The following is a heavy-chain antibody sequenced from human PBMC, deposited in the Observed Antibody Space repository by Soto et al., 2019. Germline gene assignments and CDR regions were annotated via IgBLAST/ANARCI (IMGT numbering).Heavy chain of an antibody. CDR3: AKYDTALSYGFDH. V-gene: IGHV3-23*01. CDR1: VFPFGSDS. D-gene: IGHD5-18*01. Sequence: GGSVRLSFSASVFPFGSDSMIWVRQAPGKGLVWVSTISSSGDSAYYADSVKGRFTVSRDNSMNTLYMQMNSLRAEDTAVYYCAKYDTALSYGFDHWGQGTVVTVSS. CDR2: ISSSGDSA. J-gene: IGHJ5*02.